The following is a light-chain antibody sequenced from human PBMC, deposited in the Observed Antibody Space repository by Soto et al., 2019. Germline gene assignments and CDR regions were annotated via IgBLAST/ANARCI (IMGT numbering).Light chain of an antibody. Sequence: ILLSQAPGTLSLSPGARATLSCRASQNVANNYLAWFRQKPGQTPRLLIYGASSRAAGIPDRFSGSGSGTDFTLTISRLEPEDFAVFYCQQYGTSPWTFGQGTTV. V-gene: IGKV3-20*01. J-gene: IGKJ1*01. CDR1: QNVANNY. CDR3: QQYGTSPWT. CDR2: GAS.